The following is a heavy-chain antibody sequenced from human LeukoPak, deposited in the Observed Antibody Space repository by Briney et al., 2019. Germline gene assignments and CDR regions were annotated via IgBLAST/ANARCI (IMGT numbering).Heavy chain of an antibody. V-gene: IGHV4-59*08. J-gene: IGHJ5*02. CDR2: IYYSGST. CDR1: GGSISSYY. CDR3: ARLGARSWFAP. D-gene: IGHD1-26*01. Sequence: SETLSLTCTVSGGSISSYYWSWIRQPPGKGLEWIGYIYYSGSTNYNTSLKSRVTISVDTSKNQFSLKLSSVTAADTAVYYCARLGARSWFAPWGQGTLVTVSS.